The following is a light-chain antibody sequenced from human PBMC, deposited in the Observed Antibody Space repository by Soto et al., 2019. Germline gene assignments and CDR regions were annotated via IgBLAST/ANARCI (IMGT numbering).Light chain of an antibody. J-gene: IGKJ1*01. CDR1: QSVLYSSNNKNY. CDR2: GAS. V-gene: IGKV4-1*01. Sequence: DIVMTQSPDSLAVSRGERATINCKSSQSVLYSSNNKNYLAWYQQKPGQPPKLLIYGASTRESGVPDRFSGSGSGTDFTLTISSLQAEDVAVYYCQQYYSTLTWTFGQGTKVEIK. CDR3: QQYYSTLTWT.